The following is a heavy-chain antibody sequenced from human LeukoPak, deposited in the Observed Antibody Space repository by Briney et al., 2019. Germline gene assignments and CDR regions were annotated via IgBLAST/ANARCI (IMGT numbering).Heavy chain of an antibody. CDR1: GYTFTSYY. J-gene: IGHJ2*01. CDR2: INPNSGGA. D-gene: IGHD6-6*01. Sequence: GASVKVSCKASGYTFTSYYIHWVRQAPGQGLEWVGWINPNSGGAKYAQKFQGRVTMTRDTSISTAYMELSRLRSDDTAVYYCARPVPWYFDLWGRGTLVTVSS. V-gene: IGHV1-2*02. CDR3: ARPVPWYFDL.